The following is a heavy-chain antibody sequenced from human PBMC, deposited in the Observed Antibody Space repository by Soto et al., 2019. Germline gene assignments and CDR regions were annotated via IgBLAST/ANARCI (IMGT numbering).Heavy chain of an antibody. J-gene: IGHJ5*02. D-gene: IGHD6-6*01. CDR2: IYYSGST. Sequence: QVQLQESGPGLVKPSQTLSLTCTVSGGSISSGGYYWSWIRQHPGKGLEWIGYIYYSGSTYYNPSLKRRVTISVDTSKNQFSLKLSSVTAADTAVYYCARDSHQYSSSNYWFDPWGQGTLVTVSS. CDR3: ARDSHQYSSSNYWFDP. CDR1: GGSISSGGYY. V-gene: IGHV4-31*03.